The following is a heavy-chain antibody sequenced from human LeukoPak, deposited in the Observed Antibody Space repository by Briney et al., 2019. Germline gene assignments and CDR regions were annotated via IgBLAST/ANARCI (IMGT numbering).Heavy chain of an antibody. D-gene: IGHD3-9*01. V-gene: IGHV3-21*01. J-gene: IGHJ4*02. CDR3: ARGDQYYDILTGYFH. CDR1: GFTFSSYS. CDR2: ISSSSSYV. Sequence: GGSLRLSCAASGFTFSSYSMNWVRQAPGKGLEWVSSISSSSSYVYYADSVKGRFTISRDNAKNSLYLQMNSLRAEDTAVYYCARGDQYYDILTGYFHWGQGTLVTVSS.